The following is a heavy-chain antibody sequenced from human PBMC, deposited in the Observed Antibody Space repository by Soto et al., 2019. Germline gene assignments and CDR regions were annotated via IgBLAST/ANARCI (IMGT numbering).Heavy chain of an antibody. CDR3: GHGIDY. V-gene: IGHV4-59*01. CDR2: IYYSGST. J-gene: IGHJ4*02. Sequence: SETLSLTCTVSGGSISSYYWSWIRQPPGKGLEWIGYIYYSGSTNYNPSLKSRVTISVDTSKNQFSLKLSSVTAADTAVYYCGHGIDYWGQGTLVTVSS. CDR1: GGSISSYY.